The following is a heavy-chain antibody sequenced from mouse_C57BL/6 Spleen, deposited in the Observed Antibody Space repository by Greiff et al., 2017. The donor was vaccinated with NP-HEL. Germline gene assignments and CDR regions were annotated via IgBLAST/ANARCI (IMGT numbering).Heavy chain of an antibody. J-gene: IGHJ3*01. CDR2: IDPSDSYT. Sequence: QVQLQQPGAELVKPGASVKLSCKASGYTFTSYWMQWVKQRPGQGLEWIGEIDPSDSYTNYNQKFKGKATLTVDTSSITAYMQLSSLTSEDSAVYYYGRGSPRAYWGQGTLVTVSA. CDR1: GYTFTSYW. CDR3: GRGSPRAY. V-gene: IGHV1-50*01.